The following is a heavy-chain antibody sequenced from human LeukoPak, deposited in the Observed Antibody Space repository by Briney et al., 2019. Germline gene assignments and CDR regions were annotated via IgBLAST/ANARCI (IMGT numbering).Heavy chain of an antibody. CDR2: IYAGDSDI. V-gene: IGHV5-51*01. Sequence: GESLKISCKGSQYSFGSCWIAWVRQMPGKGLEWMGIIYAGDSDIRYSPSSQGQVTISADKSISTAYLQWSSLKASDTAMYYCARLSSASYRDFDYWGQGTLVTVSS. J-gene: IGHJ4*02. CDR1: QYSFGSCW. CDR3: ARLSSASYRDFDY. D-gene: IGHD1-26*01.